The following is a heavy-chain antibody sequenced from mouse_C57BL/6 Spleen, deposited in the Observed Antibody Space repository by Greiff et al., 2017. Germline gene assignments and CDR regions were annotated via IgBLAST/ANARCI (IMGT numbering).Heavy chain of an antibody. V-gene: IGHV1-64*01. Sequence: QVQLQQPGAELVKPGASVKLSCKASGYTFTSYWMHWVKQRPGQGLEWIGMIHPNSGSTNYNEKFKSKATLTVDKSSSTAYMQLSSLTSEGSAVYYCARGGDYGNYYAMDYWGQGTSVTVAS. CDR2: IHPNSGST. CDR3: ARGGDYGNYYAMDY. J-gene: IGHJ4*01. CDR1: GYTFTSYW. D-gene: IGHD2-1*01.